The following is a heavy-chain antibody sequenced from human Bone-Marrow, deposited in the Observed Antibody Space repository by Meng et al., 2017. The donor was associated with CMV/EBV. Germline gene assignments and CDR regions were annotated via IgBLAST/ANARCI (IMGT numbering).Heavy chain of an antibody. Sequence: SETLSLTCTVSGGSISSTSFYWGWIRQPPGEGLEWIGSVYYSENTYYNPSLKSRVTISLDTSKNQFSLNLSPVTAADTAVYYCARRGRSGSVNWFDPWGQGTLVTVSS. D-gene: IGHD1-26*01. CDR2: VYYSENT. V-gene: IGHV4-39*07. CDR3: ARRGRSGSVNWFDP. J-gene: IGHJ5*02. CDR1: GGSISSTSFY.